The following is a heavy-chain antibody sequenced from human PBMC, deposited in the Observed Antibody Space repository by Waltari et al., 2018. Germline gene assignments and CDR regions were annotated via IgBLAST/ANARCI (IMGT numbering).Heavy chain of an antibody. V-gene: IGHV1-69*12. CDR2: INPIVGAT. CDR3: ARAQQIGTRGAGDY. CDR1: GGTFSSYA. D-gene: IGHD1-1*01. J-gene: IGHJ4*02. Sequence: QVQLVQSGAEVRKPGSSVKVSCKPSGGTFSSYAISWVRQAPGHGLEWMGGINPIVGATSYAQKFQGRVTITADESTSTAYMELSSLRSEDTAVYYCARAQQIGTRGAGDYWGQGTLVTVSS.